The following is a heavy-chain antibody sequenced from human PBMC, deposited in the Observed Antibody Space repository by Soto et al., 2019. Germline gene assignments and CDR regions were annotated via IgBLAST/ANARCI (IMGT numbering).Heavy chain of an antibody. CDR2: VKQDGSET. CDR1: GFTFSTFW. Sequence: LASAASGFTFSTFWMPWARQAPGKGLEWVASVKQDGSETQYVDSVKGRFTISRDNAKNSLYLQMNSLRAEDTAVYYCARVKGDSWGSYPIGCWGKGMLVTVSS. CDR3: ARVKGDSWGSYPIGC. J-gene: IGHJ4*02. V-gene: IGHV3-7*04. D-gene: IGHD3-16*02.